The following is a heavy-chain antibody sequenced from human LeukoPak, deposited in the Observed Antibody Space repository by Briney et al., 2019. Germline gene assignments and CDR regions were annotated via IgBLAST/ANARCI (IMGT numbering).Heavy chain of an antibody. D-gene: IGHD3-16*01. CDR3: AKASWVSSTDAVR. V-gene: IGHV3-23*01. Sequence: GGSLRLSCAASGISFSSFAMSWVRQGPARGLEWVSSIRGNGETFYEDSVKSRFTLSSDSSRNTVYFQLNNLRVEDTAIYYCAKASWVSSTDAVRWGQGTLVTVSS. CDR2: IRGNGET. J-gene: IGHJ4*02. CDR1: GISFSSFA.